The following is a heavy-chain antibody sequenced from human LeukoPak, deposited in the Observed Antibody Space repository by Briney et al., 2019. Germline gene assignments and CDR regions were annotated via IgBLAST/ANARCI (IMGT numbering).Heavy chain of an antibody. CDR1: GGSFSGYY. J-gene: IGHJ4*02. CDR2: ISGSGGST. Sequence: PSETLSLTCAVYGGSFSGYYWSWIRQPPGKGLEWVSAISGSGGSTYYADSVKGRFTISRDNSKNTLYLQMNSLRAEDTAVYYCAKFRLPVYYYDSSGYYFDYWGQGTLVTVSS. CDR3: AKFRLPVYYYDSSGYYFDY. V-gene: IGHV3-23*01. D-gene: IGHD3-22*01.